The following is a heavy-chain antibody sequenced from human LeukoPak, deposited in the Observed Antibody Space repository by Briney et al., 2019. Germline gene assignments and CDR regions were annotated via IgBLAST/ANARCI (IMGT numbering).Heavy chain of an antibody. D-gene: IGHD6-13*01. CDR1: GGSISSYY. CDR3: AGLYSSSWYSWLDP. J-gene: IGHJ5*02. V-gene: IGHV4-59*08. Sequence: SETLSLTCTVSGGSISSYYWSWIRQPPGKGLEWIGYIYYSGSTNYNPSLKSRVTISVDTSKNQFSLKLSSVTAADTAVYYCAGLYSSSWYSWLDPWGQGTLVTVSS. CDR2: IYYSGST.